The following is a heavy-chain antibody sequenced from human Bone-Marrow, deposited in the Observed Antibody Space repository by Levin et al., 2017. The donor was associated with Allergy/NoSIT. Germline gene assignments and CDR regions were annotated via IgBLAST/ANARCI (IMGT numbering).Heavy chain of an antibody. CDR2: ISYDGSNK. D-gene: IGHD6-19*01. Sequence: GESLKISCAASGFTFSSYAMHWVRQAPGKGLEWVAVISYDGSNKYYADSVKGRFTISRDNSKNTLYLQMNSLRAEDTAVYYCARGEQWLLEYYYYGMDVWGQGTTVTVSS. CDR3: ARGEQWLLEYYYYGMDV. J-gene: IGHJ6*02. V-gene: IGHV3-30-3*01. CDR1: GFTFSSYA.